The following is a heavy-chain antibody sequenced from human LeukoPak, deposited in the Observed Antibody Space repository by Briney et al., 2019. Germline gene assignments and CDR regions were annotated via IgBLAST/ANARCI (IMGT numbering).Heavy chain of an antibody. CDR3: ARDSRQGWYVSMDV. CDR1: GFTFSSCW. V-gene: IGHV3-74*01. CDR2: INSDGSRT. D-gene: IGHD2-15*01. J-gene: IGHJ6*02. Sequence: PGGSLRLSCAASGFTFSSCWMNWVRQAPGKGLVWVSRINSDGSRTNYADSVKGRFTISRDNAKNTLYLQINSLRAEDTAVYYCARDSRQGWYVSMDVWGQGTTVTVSS.